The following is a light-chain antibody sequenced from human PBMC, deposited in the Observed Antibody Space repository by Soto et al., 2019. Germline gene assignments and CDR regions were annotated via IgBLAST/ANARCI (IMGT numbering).Light chain of an antibody. V-gene: IGLV2-23*01. J-gene: IGLJ1*01. CDR3: CSYAGSSTYV. Sequence: QSVLTQPASVSGSPGQSITISCTGTSSDVGSYNLVSWYQQHPGKAPKLLIYDDNKRPSGLSNRFSGSKSGNTASLTISGLQAEDEADYYCCSYAGSSTYVFGTGTNSPS. CDR1: SSDVGSYNL. CDR2: DDN.